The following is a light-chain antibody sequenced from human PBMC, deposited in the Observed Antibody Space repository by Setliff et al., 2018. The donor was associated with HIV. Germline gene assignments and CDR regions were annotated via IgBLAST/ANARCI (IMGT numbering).Light chain of an antibody. Sequence: QSALTQPRSVSGSPGQSVTISCTGTSSDVGAYNYVSWYQQYPGKAPKLMISDVTKRPSGVPDRFSGSKSGNTASLTISGLQAEDEADYYCSSYTGSTTPYVFGTGTKVTVL. V-gene: IGLV2-11*01. CDR1: SSDVGAYNY. J-gene: IGLJ1*01. CDR3: SSYTGSTTPYV. CDR2: DVT.